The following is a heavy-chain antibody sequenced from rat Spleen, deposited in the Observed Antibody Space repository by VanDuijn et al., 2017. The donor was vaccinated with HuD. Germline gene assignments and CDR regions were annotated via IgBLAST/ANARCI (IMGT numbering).Heavy chain of an antibody. CDR2: ISTGGDYT. V-gene: IGHV5S14*01. CDR1: GFTFSNYG. J-gene: IGHJ2*01. CDR3: TRVPPSGYSSWYYFDY. Sequence: EVQLVESDGGLVQPGRSLKLSCAASGFTFSNYGMAWVRQTPTKGLEWVASISTGGDYTYYRDSVKGRFTISRENARNTQYLQMNSRRSEDTATYYCTRVPPSGYSSWYYFDYWGQGVMVTVSS. D-gene: IGHD1-2*01.